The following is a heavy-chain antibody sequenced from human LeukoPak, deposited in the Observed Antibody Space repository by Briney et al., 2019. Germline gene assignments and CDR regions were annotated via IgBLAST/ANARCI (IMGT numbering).Heavy chain of an antibody. CDR2: ISGNGDST. CDR1: GFTFSSYT. Sequence: PGGSLRLSCAASGFTFSSYTMNWVRQAPGKRLEWVSAISGNGDSTYYADSVKGRFTISRDNSKNTLFLQMNSLRAEDTAVYYCAKGHGICWGQGTLVTVSS. V-gene: IGHV3-23*01. J-gene: IGHJ4*02. CDR3: AKGHGIC.